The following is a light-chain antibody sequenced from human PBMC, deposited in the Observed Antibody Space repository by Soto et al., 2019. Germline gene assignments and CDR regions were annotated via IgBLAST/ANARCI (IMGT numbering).Light chain of an antibody. J-gene: IGKJ1*01. V-gene: IGKV3D-20*02. Sequence: EIVLTQSPGTLSLSPWERATLSCKASQSVSNNYLAWYQQKPGQAPRLLIYGASNRATGIPDRFSGSGSGTDFTLTISSLEPEDFAVYYCQQRSNWPPWTFGQGTKVDIK. CDR1: QSVSNNY. CDR2: GAS. CDR3: QQRSNWPPWT.